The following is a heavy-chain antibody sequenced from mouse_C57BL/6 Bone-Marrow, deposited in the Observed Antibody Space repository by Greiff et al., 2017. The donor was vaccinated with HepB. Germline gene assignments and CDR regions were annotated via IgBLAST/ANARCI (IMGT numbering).Heavy chain of an antibody. CDR1: GFSLTSYG. Sequence: VQLQQSGPGLVQPSQSLSITCTVSGFSLTSYGVHWVRQSPGKGLEWLGVIWSGGSTDYNAAFISRLSISKDNSKSQVFFKMNSLQADDTAIYYCARKAPYGSSLYAMDYWGQGTSVTVSS. V-gene: IGHV2-2*01. J-gene: IGHJ4*01. CDR2: IWSGGST. D-gene: IGHD1-1*01. CDR3: ARKAPYGSSLYAMDY.